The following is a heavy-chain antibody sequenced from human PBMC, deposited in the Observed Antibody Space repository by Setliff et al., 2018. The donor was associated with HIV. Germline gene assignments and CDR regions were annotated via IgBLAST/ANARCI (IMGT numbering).Heavy chain of an antibody. CDR3: ARERYNDSSPGGHDAFDM. Sequence: ASVKVSCKASGYTFTGYYIHWVRQAPGQGLEWMGWINPKSGDTNYVQKLQGRVTMTRDTSISTAYMELTRLSSDDMAVYYCARERYNDSSPGGHDAFDMWGQGTMVTVSS. CDR2: INPKSGDT. CDR1: GYTFTGYY. D-gene: IGHD3-22*01. V-gene: IGHV1-2*02. J-gene: IGHJ3*02.